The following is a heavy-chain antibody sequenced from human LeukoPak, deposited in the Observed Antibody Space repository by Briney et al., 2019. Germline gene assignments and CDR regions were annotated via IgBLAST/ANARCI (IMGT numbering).Heavy chain of an antibody. V-gene: IGHV3-49*04. J-gene: IGHJ4*02. D-gene: IGHD2-15*01. Sequence: GGSLRLSCTASGFTFGDYAMSWVRQAPGKGLEWVGFIRSKAYGGTTECAASVKGRFTISRDDSKSIAYLQMNSLKTEDTAVYYCTRDGSLYCSGGSCNDLPFDYWGQGTLVTVSS. CDR2: IRSKAYGGTT. CDR1: GFTFGDYA. CDR3: TRDGSLYCSGGSCNDLPFDY.